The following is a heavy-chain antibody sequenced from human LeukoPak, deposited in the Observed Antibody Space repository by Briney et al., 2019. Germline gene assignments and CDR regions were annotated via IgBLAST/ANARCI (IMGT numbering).Heavy chain of an antibody. J-gene: IGHJ4*02. CDR1: GFTFSSYS. Sequence: GGSLRLSCAASGFTFSSYSMNWVRQAPGKGLEWVSSISGSSSYIYYADSVKGRFTISRDNAKNSLYLQMNSLRGEDTAVYYCARGVGFSHGETYFDSWGQGVLVTVSS. CDR2: ISGSSSYI. D-gene: IGHD5-18*01. V-gene: IGHV3-21*01. CDR3: ARGVGFSHGETYFDS.